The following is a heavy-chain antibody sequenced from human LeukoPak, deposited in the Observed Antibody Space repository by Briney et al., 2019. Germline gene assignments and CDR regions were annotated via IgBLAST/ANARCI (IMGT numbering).Heavy chain of an antibody. CDR3: ARDRGAWGDWSGLDV. CDR1: GFTFDDYG. CDR2: ITWNGGST. D-gene: IGHD2-21*02. J-gene: IGHJ6*02. Sequence: PGGSLRLSCAASGFTFDDYGMSWVRQARGKGREGVSGITWNGGSTGYADSVRGRFTISRDNAKNSLYLQMHSLRAEDTAVYYSARDRGAWGDWSGLDVWGQGTTVTVSS. V-gene: IGHV3-20*04.